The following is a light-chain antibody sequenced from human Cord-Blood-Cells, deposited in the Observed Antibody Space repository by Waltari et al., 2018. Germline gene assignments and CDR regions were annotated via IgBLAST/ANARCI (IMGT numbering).Light chain of an antibody. V-gene: IGKV1-5*03. CDR2: KAS. CDR1: QSISSW. J-gene: IGKJ4*01. CDR3: LQDNSYALT. Sequence: DIQMTQSPSTLSASVGDRVTITCRASQSISSWLAWHQQKPVKAPTLLVFKASSLYSGVPSRFSSSGTETEFTLTVSSMQPNDFAAYDCLQDNSYALTVCGGTKVEIK.